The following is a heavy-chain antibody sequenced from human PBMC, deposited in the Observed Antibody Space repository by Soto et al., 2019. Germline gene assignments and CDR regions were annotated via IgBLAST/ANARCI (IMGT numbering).Heavy chain of an antibody. Sequence: GGSLRLSCAASGFTFSSYSMNWVRQAPGKGLEWVSSISSSSSYIYYADSVEGRFTISRDNAKNSLYLQMNSLRAEDTAVYYCARALGVPAALGYWGQGTLVTVSS. CDR3: ARALGVPAALGY. CDR1: GFTFSSYS. J-gene: IGHJ4*02. CDR2: ISSSSSYI. V-gene: IGHV3-21*01. D-gene: IGHD2-2*01.